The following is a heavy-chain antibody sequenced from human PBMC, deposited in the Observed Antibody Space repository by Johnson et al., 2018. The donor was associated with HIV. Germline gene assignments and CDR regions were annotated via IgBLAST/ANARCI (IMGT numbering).Heavy chain of an antibody. D-gene: IGHD1-26*01. J-gene: IGHJ3*02. CDR2: ISYDEIDK. CDR1: GFTFSSYA. CDR3: AKGDGIVGGSDAFDI. Sequence: QMQLVESGGGLVQPGGSQRLSCAASGFTFSSYAMHWVRQAPGKGLEWVAVISYDEIDKYYADSVTGRFTVSRDNSKNTLYLQMSSLRAEDTAVYYCAKGDGIVGGSDAFDIWGQGTMVTVSS. V-gene: IGHV3-30*18.